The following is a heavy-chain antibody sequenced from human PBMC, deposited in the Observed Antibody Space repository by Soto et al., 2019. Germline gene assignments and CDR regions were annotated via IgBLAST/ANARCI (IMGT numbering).Heavy chain of an antibody. CDR1: GGTFSSYS. CDR2: INPIFGTA. CDR3: ARAAGKDTGGIDY. V-gene: IGHV1-69*01. D-gene: IGHD1-1*01. J-gene: IGHJ4*02. Sequence: QVQLVQSGAEVKKPGSSVKVSCKASGGTFSSYSINWVRHAPGQGLEWMGVINPIFGTANYAQKFQGRVTIPADESTRTADLELTSLRSDDTAVYYCARAAGKDTGGIDYGGQGTLVTFPS.